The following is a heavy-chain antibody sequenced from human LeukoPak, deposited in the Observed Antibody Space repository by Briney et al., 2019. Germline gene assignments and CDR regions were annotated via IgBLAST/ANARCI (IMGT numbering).Heavy chain of an antibody. Sequence: ASVKVSCKASGGTFSSYAISWVRQAPGQGLEWMGRIIPIFGIANYAQKFQGRVTITADKSTSTAYMELSSLRSEDTAVYYCAGARYCSGGSCYRVNWFDPWGQGTLVTVSS. V-gene: IGHV1-69*04. D-gene: IGHD2-15*01. CDR1: GGTFSSYA. CDR2: IIPIFGIA. J-gene: IGHJ5*02. CDR3: AGARYCSGGSCYRVNWFDP.